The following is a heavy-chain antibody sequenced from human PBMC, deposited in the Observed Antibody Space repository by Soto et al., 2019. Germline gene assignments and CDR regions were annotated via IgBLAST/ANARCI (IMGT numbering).Heavy chain of an antibody. Sequence: SETLSLTCTVFGGSISSGGYYWSWLRQPPGRGLEWIGYIYYSGSTNYNPSLKSRVTISVDTSKNRFSLKLNSVTAADTAVYYCASSFAYCSGGSCYRYWGQGTLVTVSS. CDR1: GGSISSGGYY. CDR2: IYYSGST. V-gene: IGHV4-61*08. CDR3: ASSFAYCSGGSCYRY. D-gene: IGHD2-15*01. J-gene: IGHJ4*02.